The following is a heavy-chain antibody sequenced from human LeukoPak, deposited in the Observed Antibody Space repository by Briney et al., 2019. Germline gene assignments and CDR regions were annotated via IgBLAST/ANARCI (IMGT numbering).Heavy chain of an antibody. CDR3: AKQGRQIPFGGVVAIAPFDI. CDR1: GGSISSYY. Sequence: PSETLSLTCTVSGGSISSYYWSWIRQPAGEGLEWIGRIYTSGSTNYNPSLKSRVSISVDRSKNQVSLNLSSVTAADTALYYCAKQGRQIPFGGVVAIAPFDIWGQGTMVTVSS. J-gene: IGHJ3*02. V-gene: IGHV4-4*07. CDR2: IYTSGST. D-gene: IGHD3-16*02.